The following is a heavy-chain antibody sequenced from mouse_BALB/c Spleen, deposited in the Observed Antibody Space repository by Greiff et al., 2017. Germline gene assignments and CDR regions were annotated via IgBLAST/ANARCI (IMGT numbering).Heavy chain of an antibody. Sequence: VQLKESGAELVKPGASVKLSCTASGFNIKDTYMHWVKQRPEQGLEWIGRIDPANGNTKYDPKFQGKATITADTSSNTAYLQLSSLTSEDTAVYYCAGIHYYGPYAMDYWGQGTSVTVSS. J-gene: IGHJ4*01. D-gene: IGHD1-2*01. CDR2: IDPANGNT. CDR1: GFNIKDTY. CDR3: AGIHYYGPYAMDY. V-gene: IGHV14-3*02.